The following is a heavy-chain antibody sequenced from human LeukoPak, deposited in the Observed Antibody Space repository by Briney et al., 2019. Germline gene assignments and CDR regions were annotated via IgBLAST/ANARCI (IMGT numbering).Heavy chain of an antibody. Sequence: SETLSLTCAVSGGSISSGGYSWSWLRQPPGKGLEWIGYIYHSGSTYYNPSLKSRVTISVDRSKNQFSLKLSSVTAADTAVYYCARGRGYCSGGSCYADYWGQGTLVTVSS. CDR1: GGSISSGGYS. D-gene: IGHD2-15*01. V-gene: IGHV4-30-2*01. CDR2: IYHSGST. J-gene: IGHJ4*02. CDR3: ARGRGYCSGGSCYADY.